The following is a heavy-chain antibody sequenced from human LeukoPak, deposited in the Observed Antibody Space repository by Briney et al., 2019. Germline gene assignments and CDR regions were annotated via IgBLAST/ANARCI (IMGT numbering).Heavy chain of an antibody. D-gene: IGHD5-18*01. CDR2: INPSGGST. CDR3: ARDRFGLQLWPEGWYFDL. J-gene: IGHJ2*01. CDR1: GYTFTSYY. V-gene: IGHV1-46*01. Sequence: ASVKVSCKASGYTFTSYYTHWVRQAPGQGLEWMGIINPSGGSTSYAQKFQGRVTMTRDTSTSTVYMELSSLRSEDTAVYYCARDRFGLQLWPEGWYFDLWGRGTLVTVSS.